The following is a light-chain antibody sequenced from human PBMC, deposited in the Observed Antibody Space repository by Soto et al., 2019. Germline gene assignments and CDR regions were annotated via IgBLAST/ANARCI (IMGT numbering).Light chain of an antibody. V-gene: IGLV2-8*01. J-gene: IGLJ2*01. CDR1: SSDVGGYKY. CDR3: GSYAGSNNVV. Sequence: QSVLTQPPSASGSPGQSVTISCTGSSSDVGGYKYVSWYQQHPGKVPKLMIYEVTKRPSGVPDRFSGSKSGNTAYLTVSGLQAEDEAYYYCGSYAGSNNVVFGGGTKLTVL. CDR2: EVT.